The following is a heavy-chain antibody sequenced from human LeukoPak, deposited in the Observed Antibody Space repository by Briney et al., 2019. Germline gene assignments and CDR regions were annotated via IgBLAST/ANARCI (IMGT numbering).Heavy chain of an antibody. Sequence: GGSLRLPCAASGFTFNDYYMSWIRQAPGKGLECVSYISSSSSYTNYADSVKGRFTISRDNAKNSLYLQMNSLRAEDTAVYYCARVMVRGAVAIYDWSQGTLVTVSS. CDR3: ARVMVRGAVAIYD. J-gene: IGHJ1*01. CDR2: ISSSSSYT. D-gene: IGHD3-10*01. CDR1: GFTFNDYY. V-gene: IGHV3-11*06.